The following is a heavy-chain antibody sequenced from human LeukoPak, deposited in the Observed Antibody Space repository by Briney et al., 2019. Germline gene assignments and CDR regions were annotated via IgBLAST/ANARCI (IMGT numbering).Heavy chain of an antibody. CDR2: IYYSGST. J-gene: IGHJ3*02. Sequence: PSETLSLTCTVSGGSISSSSYYWGWIRQPPGKGLEWIGYIYYSGSTNYNPSLKSRVTISVDTSKNQFSLKLSSVTAADTAVYYCARVSWIAVAGTGKGEDAFDIWGQGTMVTVSS. D-gene: IGHD6-19*01. CDR1: GGSISSSSYY. V-gene: IGHV4-61*05. CDR3: ARVSWIAVAGTGKGEDAFDI.